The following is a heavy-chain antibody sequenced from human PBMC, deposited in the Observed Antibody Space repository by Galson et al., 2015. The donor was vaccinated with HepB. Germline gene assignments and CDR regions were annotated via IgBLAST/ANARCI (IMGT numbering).Heavy chain of an antibody. CDR2: ISSSSSYT. Sequence: SLRLSCAASGFTFSDYYMSWIRQAPGKGLEWVSYISSSSSYTNYADSVKGRFTISRDNAKNSLYLQMNSLRAEDTAVYYCARDRTMVRGVIDYWGQGTLVTVSS. CDR1: GFTFSDYY. CDR3: ARDRTMVRGVIDY. D-gene: IGHD3-10*01. J-gene: IGHJ4*02. V-gene: IGHV3-11*06.